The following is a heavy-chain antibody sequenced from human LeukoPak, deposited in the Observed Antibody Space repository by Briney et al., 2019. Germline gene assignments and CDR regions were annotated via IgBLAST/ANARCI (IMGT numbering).Heavy chain of an antibody. Sequence: ASVKVSCKVSGYTLTELSMHWVRQAPGKGLEWMGGFDPEDGETIYAQKFQGRVTMTEDTSTDTAYMELSSLRSEDTAVYYCATSPRDRTTLLWFGEGFDPWGQGTLVTVSS. J-gene: IGHJ5*02. D-gene: IGHD3-10*01. CDR3: ATSPRDRTTLLWFGEGFDP. V-gene: IGHV1-24*01. CDR1: GYTLTELS. CDR2: FDPEDGET.